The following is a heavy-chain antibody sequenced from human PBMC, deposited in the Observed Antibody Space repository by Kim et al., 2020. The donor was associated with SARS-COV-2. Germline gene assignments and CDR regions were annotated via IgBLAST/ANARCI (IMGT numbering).Heavy chain of an antibody. CDR1: GFTFSNAW. D-gene: IGHD2-2*01. CDR3: TTDIVVVPAAPSWDD. CDR2: IKSKTDGGTT. J-gene: IGHJ4*02. Sequence: GGSLRLSCAASGFTFSNAWMSWVRQAPGKGLEWVGRIKSKTDGGTTDYAAPVKGRFTISRDDSKNTLYLQMNSLKTEDTAVYYCTTDIVVVPAAPSWDDWGQGTLVTVSS. V-gene: IGHV3-15*01.